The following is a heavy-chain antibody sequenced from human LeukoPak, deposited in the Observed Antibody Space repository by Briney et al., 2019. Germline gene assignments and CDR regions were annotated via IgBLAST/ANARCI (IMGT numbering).Heavy chain of an antibody. Sequence: GASVKVSCKASGYTFSNYYMHWVRQAPGQGLEWMGLINPTGTGTNYAQKFRGRVTLTRDTSTTTVCMELSSLRSEDSAVYYCAREESGGYFDYWGQGTLVTVSS. CDR2: INPTGTGT. CDR3: AREESGGYFDY. V-gene: IGHV1-46*01. D-gene: IGHD2-8*02. J-gene: IGHJ4*02. CDR1: GYTFSNYY.